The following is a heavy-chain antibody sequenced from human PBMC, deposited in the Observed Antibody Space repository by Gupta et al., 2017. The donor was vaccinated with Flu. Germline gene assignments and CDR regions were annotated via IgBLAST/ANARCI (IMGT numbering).Heavy chain of an antibody. CDR1: G. D-gene: IGHD1-7*01. V-gene: IGHV3-30*18. Sequence: GMIWGSQAPGKGLEWMAVMSEDGSKQWYAESVRGRFTISRDNSKNSLFLKMNSLRADDTAVYYGAKGGRHNWNYDGDYWGQGTLVTVSS. J-gene: IGHJ4*02. CDR3: AKGGRHNWNYDGDY. CDR2: MSEDGSKQ.